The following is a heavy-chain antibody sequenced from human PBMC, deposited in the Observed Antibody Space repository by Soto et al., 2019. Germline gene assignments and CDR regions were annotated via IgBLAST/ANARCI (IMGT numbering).Heavy chain of an antibody. D-gene: IGHD2-2*03. Sequence: PSETLSLTCTVSGGSISSYYWSWIRQPPGKGLEWIGNIHYNGNTNYSPSLKSRVTMSVDTSKNHFSLKLISVTTADTAVYFCAREGNLGRWIQPLDSWGQGTLVTVSS. V-gene: IGHV4-59*01. CDR2: IHYNGNT. J-gene: IGHJ4*02. CDR1: GGSISSYY. CDR3: AREGNLGRWIQPLDS.